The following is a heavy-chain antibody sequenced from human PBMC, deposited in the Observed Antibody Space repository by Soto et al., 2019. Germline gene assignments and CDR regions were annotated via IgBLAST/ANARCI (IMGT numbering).Heavy chain of an antibody. CDR2: IIPTLGTP. V-gene: IGHV1-69*01. D-gene: IGHD6-19*01. J-gene: IGHJ4*02. CDR1: GGIFSNFA. Sequence: QVQLVQSGAEVKKPGSSVKVSCKASGGIFSNFAFNWMRQAPGQGLEWMGGIIPTLGTPHYAQKFLGRVTITADESTRTVYMEMSSLTVEDTDGYYCAGVGLGAYDYWGQGTLVIVSS. CDR3: AGVGLGAYDY.